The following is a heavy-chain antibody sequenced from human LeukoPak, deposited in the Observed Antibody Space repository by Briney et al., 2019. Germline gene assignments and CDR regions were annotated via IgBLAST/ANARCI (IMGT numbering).Heavy chain of an antibody. CDR3: ARLAESCSSSSCSPNDAFDN. Sequence: ASVKVSCKASGYTFTNYDIKWVRQATGQGLEWMGWMNPNSGNTGYAQNFQGRVTMTRNTSISTAYMELSSLRSEDTAVYYCARLAESCSSSSCSPNDAFDNWGQGTMVIVSS. CDR2: MNPNSGNT. CDR1: GYTFTNYD. J-gene: IGHJ3*02. V-gene: IGHV1-8*01. D-gene: IGHD2-15*01.